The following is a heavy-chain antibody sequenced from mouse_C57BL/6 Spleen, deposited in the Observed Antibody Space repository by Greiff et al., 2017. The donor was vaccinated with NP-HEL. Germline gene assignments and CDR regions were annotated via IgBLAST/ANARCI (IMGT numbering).Heavy chain of an antibody. J-gene: IGHJ3*01. CDR1: GYTFTSYW. CDR3: ARSYTGTGAD. V-gene: IGHV1-55*01. CDR2: IYPGSGST. Sequence: VQLQQPGAELVKPGASVKMSCKASGYTFTSYWITWVKQRPGQGLEWIGDIYPGSGSTNYNEKFKSKATLTVDTSSSTAYMQLSSRTSEDSAVYYCARSYTGTGADWGQGTLVTVSA. D-gene: IGHD4-1*01.